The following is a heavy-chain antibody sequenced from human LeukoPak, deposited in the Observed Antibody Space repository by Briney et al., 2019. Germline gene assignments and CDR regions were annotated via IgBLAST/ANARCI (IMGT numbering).Heavy chain of an antibody. CDR3: ARDESGYYDSSGYSY. V-gene: IGHV4-59*11. J-gene: IGHJ4*02. Sequence: SETLSLTCTVSGGSISSHYWSWIRQPPGKGLEWIGYIYYSGSTNYNPSLKSRVTISVDTSKNQFSLKLSSVTAADTAVYYCARDESGYYDSSGYSYWGQGTLVTVPS. CDR2: IYYSGST. CDR1: GGSISSHY. D-gene: IGHD3-22*01.